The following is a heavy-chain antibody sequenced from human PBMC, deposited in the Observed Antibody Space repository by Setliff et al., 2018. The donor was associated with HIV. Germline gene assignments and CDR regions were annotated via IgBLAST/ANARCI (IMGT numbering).Heavy chain of an antibody. Sequence: GASVKVSCKASNYTFTTYGISWVRQAPGQGLEWMGWISAYNGNTNYEQKFQGRVTMTTDTSTSTAYMELSSLRSEDTAVYYCARDNETTAMVKGGYYYYYMDVWGKGTTVTVSS. D-gene: IGHD5-18*01. CDR2: ISAYNGNT. CDR3: ARDNETTAMVKGGYYYYYMDV. J-gene: IGHJ6*03. CDR1: NYTFTTYG. V-gene: IGHV1-18*01.